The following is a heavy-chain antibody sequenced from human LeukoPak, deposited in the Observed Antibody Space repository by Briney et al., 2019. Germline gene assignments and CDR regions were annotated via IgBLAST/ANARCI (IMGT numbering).Heavy chain of an antibody. CDR1: GFTFDDYA. CDR2: ISWNSGSI. CDR3: ARAKYYDILTGYYDNTEYYFDY. D-gene: IGHD3-9*01. Sequence: PGGSLKLSCAASGFTFDDYAMHLVRHAPGKGLEWVSGISWNSGSIGYADSVKGRFTISRDNAKNSLYLQMNSLRAEDTAVYYCARAKYYDILTGYYDNTEYYFDYWGQGTLVTVSS. V-gene: IGHV3-9*01. J-gene: IGHJ4*02.